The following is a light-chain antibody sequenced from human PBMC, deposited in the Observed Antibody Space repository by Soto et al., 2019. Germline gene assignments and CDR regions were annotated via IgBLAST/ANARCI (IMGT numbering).Light chain of an antibody. CDR1: RSLDSGQ. CDR2: DAF. CDR3: QQYGSSPRT. Sequence: EIVLTQSPGTLSLSPGESATLSCRASRSLDSGQLAWYQQKVGRAPRLLIHDAFMRATGIPDRFSGSGSGTDFTLTIARLEPEDFAVYFCQQYGSSPRTFGQGTKLEIK. J-gene: IGKJ2*01. V-gene: IGKV3-20*01.